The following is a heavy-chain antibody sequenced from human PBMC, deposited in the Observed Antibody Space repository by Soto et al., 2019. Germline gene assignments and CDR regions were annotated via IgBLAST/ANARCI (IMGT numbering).Heavy chain of an antibody. CDR3: ARSSTTIFGVVIRDYYYYGMDV. V-gene: IGHV1-69*13. CDR1: GGTFSSYA. CDR2: IIPIFGTA. J-gene: IGHJ6*02. D-gene: IGHD3-3*01. Sequence: SVKVSCKASGGTFSSYAISCVRQAPGQGLEWMGGIIPIFGTANYAQKFQGRVTITADESTSTAYMGLSSLRSEDTAVYYCARSSTTIFGVVIRDYYYYGMDVWGQGTTVTVSS.